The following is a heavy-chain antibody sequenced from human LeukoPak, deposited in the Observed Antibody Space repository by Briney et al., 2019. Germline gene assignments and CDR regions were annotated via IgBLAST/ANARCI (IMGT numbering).Heavy chain of an antibody. J-gene: IGHJ3*02. Sequence: GTSVKVSCKASGGTFSSYAISWVRQAPGQGLEWMGRIIPILGIANYAQKFQGRVTITADKSTSTAYMELSSLRSDDTAVHYCARGRQISMSNVEVLGAFDIWGQGTMVTVSS. D-gene: IGHD5/OR15-5a*01. CDR3: ARGRQISMSNVEVLGAFDI. CDR2: IIPILGIA. CDR1: GGTFSSYA. V-gene: IGHV1-69*04.